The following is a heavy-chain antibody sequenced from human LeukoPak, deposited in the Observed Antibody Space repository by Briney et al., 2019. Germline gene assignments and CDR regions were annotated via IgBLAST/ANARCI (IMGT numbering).Heavy chain of an antibody. V-gene: IGHV1-8*01. CDR3: ARGTRWLQPASY. D-gene: IGHD5-24*01. CDR1: GYTFTSYD. J-gene: IGHJ4*02. CDR2: MNPNSGNT. Sequence: ASVKVSCKASGYTFTSYDINWVRQATGQGLEWMGWMNPNSGNTGYAQKFQGRVTMTRNTSISTAYMELSSLRSEDTAVYYCARGTRWLQPASYWGQGTLVTVSS.